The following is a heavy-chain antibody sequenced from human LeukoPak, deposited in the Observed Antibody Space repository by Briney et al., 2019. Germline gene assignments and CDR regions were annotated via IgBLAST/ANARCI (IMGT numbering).Heavy chain of an antibody. CDR3: ARVSTAASLAIDY. J-gene: IGHJ4*02. Sequence: GGSLRLSCAASGFTFSDYNMNWVRQAPGKGLEWVSVISSSSTYTYYADSVKGRFTISRDNAKNSLYLQMNSLRAEDTAVYYCARVSTAASLAIDYWGQGTLVTVST. CDR2: ISSSSTYT. CDR1: GFTFSDYN. D-gene: IGHD6-13*01. V-gene: IGHV3-21*06.